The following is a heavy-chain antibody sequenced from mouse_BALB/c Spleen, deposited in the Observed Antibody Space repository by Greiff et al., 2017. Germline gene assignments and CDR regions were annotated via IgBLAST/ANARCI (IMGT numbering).Heavy chain of an antibody. Sequence: EVKLVESGPGLVKPSQSLSLSCSVSGYSFTSGYFWYWIRQPPGNKLEWMGYISYDGSNNYNPSLKNRIAITRDTSKNQFFLKLNSVNTEDTATYYCARDQDYGSSYEYYFDYWGQGTTVTVSS. V-gene: IGHV3-6*02. CDR1: GYSFTSGYF. J-gene: IGHJ2*01. CDR2: ISYDGSN. CDR3: ARDQDYGSSYEYYFDY. D-gene: IGHD1-1*01.